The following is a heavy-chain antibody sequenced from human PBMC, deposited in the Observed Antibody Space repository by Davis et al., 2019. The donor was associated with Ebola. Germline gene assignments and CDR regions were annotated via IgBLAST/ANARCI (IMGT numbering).Heavy chain of an antibody. CDR1: GYTFTSYG. D-gene: IGHD1-1*01. CDR2: INPHNGNT. Sequence: SVKVSCKASGYTFTSYGITWVRQAPGQGLEWMGWINPHNGNTNYAQNVQGRVTMTTDTSTSTAYMEVGTLRSDDTAVYYCARAQFPTTSDHWGQGTLVTVSS. V-gene: IGHV1-18*04. CDR3: ARAQFPTTSDH. J-gene: IGHJ4*02.